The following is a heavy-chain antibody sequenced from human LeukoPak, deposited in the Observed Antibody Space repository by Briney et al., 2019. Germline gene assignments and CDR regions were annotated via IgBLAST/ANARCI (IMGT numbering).Heavy chain of an antibody. CDR2: INPNSGGT. D-gene: IGHD6-19*01. Sequence: GASVKVSCKASGYTFTGYYMHWVRQAPGQGLEWMGGINPNSGGTNYAQKFQGRVTMTRDTSISTAYMELSRLRSDDTAVYYCARDLGGRQWLAVCFDYWGQGTLVTVSS. CDR3: ARDLGGRQWLAVCFDY. CDR1: GYTFTGYY. J-gene: IGHJ4*02. V-gene: IGHV1-2*02.